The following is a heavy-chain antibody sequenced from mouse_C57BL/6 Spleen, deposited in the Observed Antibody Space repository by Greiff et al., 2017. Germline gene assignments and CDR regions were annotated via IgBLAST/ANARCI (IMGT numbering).Heavy chain of an antibody. V-gene: IGHV1-61*01. CDR1: GYTFTSYW. CDR3: ARYFARYFDV. J-gene: IGHJ1*03. CDR2: IYPSDSET. Sequence: QVQLQQPGAELVRPGSSVKLSCKASGYTFTSYWMDWVKQRPGQGLEWIGNIYPSDSETHYNQKFKDKATLTVDKSSSTAYMQLSSLTSEDSAVYYCARYFARYFDVWGTGTTVTVSS.